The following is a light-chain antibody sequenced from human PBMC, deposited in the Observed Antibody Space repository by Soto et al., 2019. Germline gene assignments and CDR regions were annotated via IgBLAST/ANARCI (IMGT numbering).Light chain of an antibody. CDR3: QKYSKAPWT. J-gene: IGKJ1*01. V-gene: IGKV1-27*01. CDR2: GAY. Sequence: DIQMTQSPSSLSASVGDRVSITCRASQYIDVYVAWYQQKPGTPPKLLIFGAYILQSGVPSRFSGTGSGTEFILTISSLQPEDVATYYCQKYSKAPWTFGQGTKV. CDR1: QYIDVY.